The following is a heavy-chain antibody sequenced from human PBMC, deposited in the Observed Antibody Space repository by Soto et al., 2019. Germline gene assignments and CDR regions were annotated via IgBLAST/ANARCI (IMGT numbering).Heavy chain of an antibody. CDR2: MSGSGGGT. CDR3: AGAYCGGTTCYGLYGMDV. J-gene: IGHJ6*02. Sequence: GGSLRLSCAASGFSFTNYAMHWVRQASEKGLEWVSSMSGSGGGTYYADSVKGRFTISRDNSKNTLFLQMNSLRAEDTALYYCAGAYCGGTTCYGLYGMDVWGQGTTVTVSS. CDR1: GFSFTNYA. V-gene: IGHV3-23*01. D-gene: IGHD2-2*01.